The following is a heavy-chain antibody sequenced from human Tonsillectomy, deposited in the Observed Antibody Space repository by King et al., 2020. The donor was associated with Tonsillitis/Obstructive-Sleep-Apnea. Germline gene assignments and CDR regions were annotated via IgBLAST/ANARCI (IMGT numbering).Heavy chain of an antibody. CDR3: AHFHYYDSSGYYFGY. Sequence: TLQESGPTLVKPTQTLTLTCTFSGFSLSTSGVGVGWIRQPPGKALEWLALIYWDDDKRYSPSLKSRLTITKDTSKNQVVLTMTNMDPVDTATYYCAHFHYYDSSGYYFGYWGQGTLVTVSS. CDR2: IYWDDDK. J-gene: IGHJ4*02. V-gene: IGHV2-5*02. CDR1: GFSLSTSGVG. D-gene: IGHD3-22*01.